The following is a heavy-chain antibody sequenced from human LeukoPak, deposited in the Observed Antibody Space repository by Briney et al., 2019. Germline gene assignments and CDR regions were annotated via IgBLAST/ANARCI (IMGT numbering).Heavy chain of an antibody. Sequence: ASVKVSCKASGYTFTGYYMHWVRQAPGQGLEWMGWINPNSGGTNYAQKFQGRVTMTRDTSISTAYMELSRLRSDDTAVYYCARDYLLRRRDGYNLCGYWGQGTLVTVSS. V-gene: IGHV1-2*02. CDR1: GYTFTGYY. CDR2: INPNSGGT. J-gene: IGHJ4*02. CDR3: ARDYLLRRRDGYNLCGY. D-gene: IGHD5-24*01.